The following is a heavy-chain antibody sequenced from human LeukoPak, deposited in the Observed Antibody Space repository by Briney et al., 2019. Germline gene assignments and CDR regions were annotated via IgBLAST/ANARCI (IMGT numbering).Heavy chain of an antibody. D-gene: IGHD3-10*01. CDR3: AKGTIGTYYYYGMDV. J-gene: IGHJ6*02. CDR2: IYSGGST. V-gene: IGHV3-53*01. CDR1: GFTVSSNY. Sequence: GGSLRLSCAASGFTVSSNYMSWVRQAPGKGLEWVSVIYSGGSTYYADSVKGRFTISRDNSKNTLYLQMNSLRAEDTAVYYCAKGTIGTYYYYGMDVWGQGTTVTVSS.